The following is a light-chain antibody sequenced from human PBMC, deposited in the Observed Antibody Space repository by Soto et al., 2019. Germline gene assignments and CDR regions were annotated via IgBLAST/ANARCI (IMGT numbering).Light chain of an antibody. V-gene: IGLV2-11*01. Sequence: QSALTQPRSVSGSPGQSVTISCTGSSSDVGGYNYVSWYQLHPDKVPKLMIFGVSKRPSGVPDRFSGSKSGNTASLTISGLQAEDEADYFCCSYAGTYTVFFGGGTKLTV. J-gene: IGLJ2*01. CDR2: GVS. CDR3: CSYAGTYTVF. CDR1: SSDVGGYNY.